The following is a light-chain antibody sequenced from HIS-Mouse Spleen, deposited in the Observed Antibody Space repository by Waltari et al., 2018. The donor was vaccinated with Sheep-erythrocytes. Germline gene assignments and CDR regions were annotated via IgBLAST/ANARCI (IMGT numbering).Light chain of an antibody. Sequence: IVMTQSPLSLPVTPGEPASISCRSSQSLLHSNGYTYLDWYLQKPGQSPQLLIYLGSNRASGVPDRFSGSGSGTDYTRKISRVEAEDVGVYYCMQALQTPYTFGQGTKLEIK. CDR1: QSLLHSNGYTY. J-gene: IGKJ2*01. CDR2: LGS. CDR3: MQALQTPYT. V-gene: IGKV2-28*01.